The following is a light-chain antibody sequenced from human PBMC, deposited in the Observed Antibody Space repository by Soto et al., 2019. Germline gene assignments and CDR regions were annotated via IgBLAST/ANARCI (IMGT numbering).Light chain of an antibody. CDR2: EVS. J-gene: IGLJ3*02. V-gene: IGLV2-8*01. Sequence: QSALTQPPSASGSPGQSVTISCTGTSSDVGGYNYVSWYQQHPDKAPKLMIYEVSKRPSGFPDRFSGSKSGNTASLTVSGLQAEDEADYYCSSYAGSKNSVFGGGTKVTVL. CDR1: SSDVGGYNY. CDR3: SSYAGSKNSV.